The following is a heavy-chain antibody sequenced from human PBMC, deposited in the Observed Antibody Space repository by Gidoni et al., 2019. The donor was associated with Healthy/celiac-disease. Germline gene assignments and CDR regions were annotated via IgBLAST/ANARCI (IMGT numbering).Heavy chain of an antibody. CDR1: GFTFSDYY. J-gene: IGHJ6*02. CDR3: ARDLFYDGSGRLIGYYYYYGMDV. Sequence: QVQLVESGGGLVKPGGSLRLSCAASGFTFSDYYMSWIRPAPGKGLEWVSYISSSGSTIYYADSVKGRFTISRDNAKNSLYLQMNSLRAEDTAVYYCARDLFYDGSGRLIGYYYYYGMDVWGQGTTVTVSS. D-gene: IGHD3-10*01. V-gene: IGHV3-11*01. CDR2: ISSSGSTI.